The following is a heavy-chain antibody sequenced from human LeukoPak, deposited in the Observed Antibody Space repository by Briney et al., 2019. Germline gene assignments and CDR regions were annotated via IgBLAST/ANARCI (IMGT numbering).Heavy chain of an antibody. V-gene: IGHV1-2*02. CDR3: ARDPVRGYYYGLEYYFDY. D-gene: IGHD3-22*01. J-gene: IGHJ4*02. CDR2: INPDSGDT. CDR1: RYRLTGHY. Sequence: ASVKDSCKASRYRLTGHYIHWVRQAPGQGLEWMGWINPDSGDTNHAQTFQGRVTMTRDTSISTVYLELSSLTSDDTAVYYCARDPVRGYYYGLEYYFDYWGQGTLVTVSS.